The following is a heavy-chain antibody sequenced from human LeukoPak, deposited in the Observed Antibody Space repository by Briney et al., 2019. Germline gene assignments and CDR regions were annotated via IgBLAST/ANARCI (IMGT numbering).Heavy chain of an antibody. CDR2: IYYSGST. D-gene: IGHD6-19*01. J-gene: IGHJ5*02. Sequence: PSETLSLTCTVSGGSISSYYWSWIRQPPGKGLEWIGYIYYSGSTNYNPSLKSRVTISVDTSKNQFSRKLSSVTAADTAVYYCARLQPLPGIAVAGTNNWFDPWGRGTLVTVSS. V-gene: IGHV4-59*08. CDR1: GGSISSYY. CDR3: ARLQPLPGIAVAGTNNWFDP.